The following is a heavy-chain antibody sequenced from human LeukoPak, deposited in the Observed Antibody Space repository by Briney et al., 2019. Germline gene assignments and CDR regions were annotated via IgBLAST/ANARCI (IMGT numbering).Heavy chain of an antibody. CDR2: YYTGDSDT. J-gene: IGHJ4*02. CDR3: ARGCEWLRFDY. D-gene: IGHD5-12*01. V-gene: IGHV5-51*01. Sequence: GESLKISRKGSGYSFTSYWIGWVRQIPGKGVGWRGIYYTGDSDTRYSPSFQGPVTISADKSISTAYLQWSSLKAWDTAMYYCARGCEWLRFDYWGQGTLVTVSS. CDR1: GYSFTSYW.